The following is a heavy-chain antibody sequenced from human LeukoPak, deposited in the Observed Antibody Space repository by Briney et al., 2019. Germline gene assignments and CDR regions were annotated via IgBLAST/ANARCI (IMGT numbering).Heavy chain of an antibody. CDR2: INGKRGDT. CDR3: ARDHGWGVDY. V-gene: IGHV1-2*02. D-gene: IGHD3-10*01. J-gene: IGHJ4*02. Sequence: ASVKVSCKASGFTFTDHYMHWVRQAPGPGLEWMGWINGKRGDTNYAQNFQDRVTMTRDTSTSTVYMELSRLTVDDTAVYYCARDHGWGVDYWGQGTLVTVSS. CDR1: GFTFTDHY.